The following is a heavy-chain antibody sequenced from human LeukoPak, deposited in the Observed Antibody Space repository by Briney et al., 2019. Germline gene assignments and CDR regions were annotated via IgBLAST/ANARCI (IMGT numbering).Heavy chain of an antibody. Sequence: GGSLRLSCAASGFTFSSYAMHWVRQAPGKGLEWVALISYDGSNKYYADSVKGRFTISRDNAKNTVFLQMSSLRAEDTALYYCARKSASGNYPLDYWGQGTLVTVSS. V-gene: IGHV3-30*04. CDR1: GFTFSSYA. CDR3: ARKSASGNYPLDY. D-gene: IGHD3-10*01. J-gene: IGHJ4*02. CDR2: ISYDGSNK.